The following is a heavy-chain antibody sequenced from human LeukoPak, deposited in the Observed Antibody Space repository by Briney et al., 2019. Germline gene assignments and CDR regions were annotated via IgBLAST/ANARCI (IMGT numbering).Heavy chain of an antibody. D-gene: IGHD6-19*01. Sequence: SETLSVTCTVSGGSISSHYWSWIRQPPGKGLEWIGYIYYSGSTNYNPSLKSRVTISVDTSKNQFSLKLSSVTAADTAVYYCARGDISGWYPFDYWGQGTLVTVSS. J-gene: IGHJ4*02. V-gene: IGHV4-59*11. CDR1: GGSISSHY. CDR2: IYYSGST. CDR3: ARGDISGWYPFDY.